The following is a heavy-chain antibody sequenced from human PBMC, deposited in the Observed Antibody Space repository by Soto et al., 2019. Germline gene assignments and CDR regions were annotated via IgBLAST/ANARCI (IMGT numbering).Heavy chain of an antibody. J-gene: IGHJ4*02. CDR2: ISSSSSYT. D-gene: IGHD3-22*01. Sequence: QVQLVESGGGLVKPGGSLRLSCAASGFTFSDYYMSWIRQAPGKGLEWVSYISSSSSYTNYADSVKGRFTISRDNAKNSLYRQMNSLRAEETAVYYCATGQYYYDSSGYYYSWGQGTLVTVSS. V-gene: IGHV3-11*05. CDR3: ATGQYYYDSSGYYYS. CDR1: GFTFSDYY.